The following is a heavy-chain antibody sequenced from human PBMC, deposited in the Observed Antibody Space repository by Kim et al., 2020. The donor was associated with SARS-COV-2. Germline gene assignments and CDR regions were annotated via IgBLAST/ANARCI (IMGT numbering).Heavy chain of an antibody. CDR2: IYSGGST. Sequence: GGSLRLSCAASGFTVSSNYMSWVRQAPGKGLEWVSVIYSGGSTYYADSVKGRFTISRDNSKNTLYLQMNSLRAEDTAVYYCARDDEQQLGADYWGQGTLVTVSS. J-gene: IGHJ4*02. V-gene: IGHV3-66*01. CDR3: ARDDEQQLGADY. D-gene: IGHD6-13*01. CDR1: GFTVSSNY.